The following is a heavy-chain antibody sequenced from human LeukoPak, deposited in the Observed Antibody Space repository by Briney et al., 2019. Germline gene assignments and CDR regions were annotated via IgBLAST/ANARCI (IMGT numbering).Heavy chain of an antibody. J-gene: IGHJ4*02. CDR2: IYYSGSM. V-gene: IGHV4-39*01. D-gene: IGHD6-13*01. CDR1: GGSISSNNYY. CDR3: ARHESIAATGTGFDY. Sequence: SETLSLTCTVSGGSISSNNYYWGWIRQPPGKGLEWIGSIYYSGSMYYNPSLKSRVTISVDTSKNQFSLKLSSVTAADTAVYYCARHESIAATGTGFDYWGQGTLVTVSS.